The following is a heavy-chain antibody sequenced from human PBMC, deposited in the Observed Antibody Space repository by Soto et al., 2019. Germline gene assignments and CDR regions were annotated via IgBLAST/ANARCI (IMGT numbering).Heavy chain of an antibody. J-gene: IGHJ4*02. CDR3: ARDHREYSSSSYYFDY. V-gene: IGHV4-59*01. D-gene: IGHD6-6*01. Sequence: SETLSLTCTVSGGSISSYYWSWIRQPPGKGLEWIGYIYYSGSTNYNPSLKSRVTISVDTSKNQFSLKLSSVTAADTAVYYCARDHREYSSSSYYFDYWGQGTLVTVSS. CDR2: IYYSGST. CDR1: GGSISSYY.